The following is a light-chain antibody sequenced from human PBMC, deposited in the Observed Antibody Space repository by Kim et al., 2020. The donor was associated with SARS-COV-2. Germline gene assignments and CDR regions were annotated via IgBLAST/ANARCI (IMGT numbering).Light chain of an antibody. J-gene: IGLJ1*01. CDR3: ISYASTRSYV. Sequence: QSALTQPASVSGSPGQSITISCTGTSSDVGVYNYVSWYQQHPGKAPKLMIFDVNQRPSGLSDRFSGSKSGNTASLTISGLQAEDEADYYCISYASTRSYVFGTGTKVTVL. CDR1: SSDVGVYNY. CDR2: DVN. V-gene: IGLV2-14*01.